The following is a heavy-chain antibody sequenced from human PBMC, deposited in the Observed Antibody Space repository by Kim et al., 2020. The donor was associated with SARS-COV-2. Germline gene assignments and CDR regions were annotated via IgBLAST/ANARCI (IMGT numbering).Heavy chain of an antibody. CDR3: ARTTYPYVIAAAGAGHAFDI. CDR1: GGTFSSYA. D-gene: IGHD6-13*01. Sequence: SVKVSCKASGGTFSSYAISWVRQAPGQGLEWMGGIIPIFGTANYAQKFQGRVTITADESTSTAYMELSSLRSEDTAVYYCARTTYPYVIAAAGAGHAFDIWGQGTMVTVSS. CDR2: IIPIFGTA. J-gene: IGHJ3*02. V-gene: IGHV1-69*13.